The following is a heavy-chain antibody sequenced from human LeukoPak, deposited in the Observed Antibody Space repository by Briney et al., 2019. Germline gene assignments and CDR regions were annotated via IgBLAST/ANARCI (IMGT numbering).Heavy chain of an antibody. Sequence: GGSLRLSCAASGFTFSSYSMNWVRQAPGKGPEWVSSISSSSSYIYYADSVKGRFTISRDNAKSSLYLQMNSLRAEDTAVYYCAVEGSSSSYFDYWGQGTLVTVSS. J-gene: IGHJ4*02. D-gene: IGHD1-26*01. CDR1: GFTFSSYS. CDR2: ISSSSSYI. CDR3: AVEGSSSSYFDY. V-gene: IGHV3-21*01.